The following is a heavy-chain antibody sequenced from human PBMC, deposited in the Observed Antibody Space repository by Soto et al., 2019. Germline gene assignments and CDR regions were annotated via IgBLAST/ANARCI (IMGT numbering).Heavy chain of an antibody. CDR3: AREATMVRGVIHRENWFDP. V-gene: IGHV4-31*03. Sequence: SETLSLTCTVSGGSISSGGYYWSWIRQHPGKGLEWIGYIYYSGSTYYNPSLKSRVTISVDTSKNQFSLKLSSVTAADTAVYYCAREATMVRGVIHRENWFDPWGQGTLVTVSS. CDR2: IYYSGST. D-gene: IGHD3-10*01. J-gene: IGHJ5*02. CDR1: GGSISSGGYY.